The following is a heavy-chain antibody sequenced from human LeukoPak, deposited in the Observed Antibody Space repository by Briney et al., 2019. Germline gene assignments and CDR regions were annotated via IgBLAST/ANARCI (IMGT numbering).Heavy chain of an antibody. J-gene: IGHJ3*02. Sequence: GGSLRLSCAASGFTVSSNYMSWVRQAPGKGLEWVSFIYSGGNTYYADSVKGRFTISRDNSKNTLYLQMNSLRAEDTAVYYCARDHRPLNYYDTSGDFDIWGQGTIVTVSS. D-gene: IGHD3-22*01. CDR2: IYSGGNT. CDR3: ARDHRPLNYYDTSGDFDI. CDR1: GFTVSSNY. V-gene: IGHV3-66*01.